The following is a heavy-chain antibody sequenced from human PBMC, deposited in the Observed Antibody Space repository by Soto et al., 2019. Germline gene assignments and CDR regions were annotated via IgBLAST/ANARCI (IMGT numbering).Heavy chain of an antibody. Sequence: QVNLVQSGAEVKKPGASVKVSCKGSGYDFTTYGITWVRQAPGQGLEWMAWISAHNGNTDSAQKLQGRVTVTRDTSTSTAYMELRSLRSDDTAMYYCARGRYGDYWGQGALVTVSS. J-gene: IGHJ4*02. D-gene: IGHD1-1*01. CDR3: ARGRYGDY. V-gene: IGHV1-18*01. CDR2: ISAHNGNT. CDR1: GYDFTTYG.